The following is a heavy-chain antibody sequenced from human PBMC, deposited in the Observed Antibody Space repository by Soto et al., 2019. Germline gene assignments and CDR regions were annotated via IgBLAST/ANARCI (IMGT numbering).Heavy chain of an antibody. CDR1: GGTFSSYA. V-gene: IGHV1-69*06. CDR3: ARGEWEPDNYYHYGMDV. J-gene: IGHJ6*02. Sequence: QVQLVQSGAEVKKPGSSVKVSCKASGGTFSSYAISWVRQAPGQGLEWMGGIIPIFGTANYAQKFQGRVTITADKSTSTAYMELSSLRSEDTAVYYCARGEWEPDNYYHYGMDVWGQGTTVTVSS. D-gene: IGHD1-26*01. CDR2: IIPIFGTA.